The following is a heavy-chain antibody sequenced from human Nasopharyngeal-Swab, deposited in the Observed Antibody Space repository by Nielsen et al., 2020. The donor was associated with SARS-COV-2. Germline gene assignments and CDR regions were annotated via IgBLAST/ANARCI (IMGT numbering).Heavy chain of an antibody. Sequence: GGSLRLSCEASGFTFSSYEMNWVRQAPGKGLEWVSYISSSGSTIYYADSVKGRFTISRDNAKNSLYLQMNSLRAEDTAVYYCARMGRDSSGYSYYYYGMDVWGQGTTVTVSS. V-gene: IGHV3-48*03. CDR2: ISSSGSTI. CDR3: ARMGRDSSGYSYYYYGMDV. D-gene: IGHD3-22*01. J-gene: IGHJ6*02. CDR1: GFTFSSYE.